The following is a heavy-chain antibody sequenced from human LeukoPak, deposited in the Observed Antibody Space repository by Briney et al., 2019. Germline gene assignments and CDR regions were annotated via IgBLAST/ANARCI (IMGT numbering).Heavy chain of an antibody. V-gene: IGHV3-66*01. J-gene: IGHJ4*02. D-gene: IGHD5-12*01. Sequence: GGSLRLSCAASGFTVSSNYMSWVRQAPGKGLEWVSAIYSGGSTYYADSVKGRFTISRDNSKNTLYLQMNSLRAEDTAVYYCATGYSGYDYSFDYWGQGTLVTVSS. CDR3: ATGYSGYDYSFDY. CDR2: IYSGGST. CDR1: GFTVSSNY.